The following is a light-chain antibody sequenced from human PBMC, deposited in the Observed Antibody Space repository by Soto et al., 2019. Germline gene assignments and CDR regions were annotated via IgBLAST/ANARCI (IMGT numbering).Light chain of an antibody. CDR3: QQYNNWPRT. CDR2: GAS. Sequence: EILMAQSPATLSVSPGARGTLSCRASQSVSSNLAWYQQKPGQAPRLLIYGASARATGIPSRFSGSGSGTEFTLTISSLQSEDFAVYYCQQYNNWPRTFGQGTKV. J-gene: IGKJ1*01. CDR1: QSVSSN. V-gene: IGKV3-15*01.